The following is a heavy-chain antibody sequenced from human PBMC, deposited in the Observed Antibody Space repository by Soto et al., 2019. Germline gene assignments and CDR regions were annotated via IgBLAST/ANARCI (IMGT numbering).Heavy chain of an antibody. D-gene: IGHD6-6*01. CDR2: IYPEDSNT. CDR1: GCRFPIYW. Sequence: PGGSLKISWQGGGCRFPIYWIGLVRQMPGTGLEWVGIIYPEDSNTRYSPACQGQVSISADKSISTAYVQRSRLKASDTAMSYSARLKYSSSSGGQMYVWGQGTTVTVSS. CDR3: ARLKYSSSSGGQMYV. J-gene: IGHJ6*02. V-gene: IGHV5-51*01.